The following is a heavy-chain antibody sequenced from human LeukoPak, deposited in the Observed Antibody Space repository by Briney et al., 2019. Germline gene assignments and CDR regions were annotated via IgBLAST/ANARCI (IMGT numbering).Heavy chain of an antibody. CDR1: GFTFSDYN. J-gene: IGHJ4*02. CDR2: ISTNAFYI. CDR3: AREDDWNYEDY. Sequence: GGSLRLSCTTSGFTFSDYNMKWVRQPPGKGLEWVSSISTNAFYIYYSDSVKGRFTISRDNAKNSLYLQMNSLRAEDTAIYYCAREDDWNYEDYWGQGTLVTVSS. D-gene: IGHD1-7*01. V-gene: IGHV3-21*01.